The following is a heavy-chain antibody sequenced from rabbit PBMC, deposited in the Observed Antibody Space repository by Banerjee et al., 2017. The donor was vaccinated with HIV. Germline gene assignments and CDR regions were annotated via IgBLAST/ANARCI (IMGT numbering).Heavy chain of an antibody. CDR3: ARDLAGVIGWNFNL. D-gene: IGHD4-1*01. CDR1: GFSFSSYW. J-gene: IGHJ4*01. CDR2: IYSGSSNGP. Sequence: QSLEESGGDLVKPEGSLTLTCTASGFSFSSYWMCWVRQAPGKGLEWIACIYSGSSNGPYYASWAKSRFTISKTSSTTVTLQMTSLTAADTATYFCARDLAGVIGWNFNLWGQGTLVTVS. V-gene: IGHV1S40*01.